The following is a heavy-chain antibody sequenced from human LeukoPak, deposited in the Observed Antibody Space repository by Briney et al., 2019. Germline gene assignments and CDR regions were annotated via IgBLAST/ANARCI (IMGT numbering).Heavy chain of an antibody. D-gene: IGHD5-12*01. CDR3: ARGPRYSGYDYNYYYYYYGMDV. J-gene: IGHJ6*02. CDR1: GGSFSGYY. Sequence: PSETLSLTCAVYGGSFSGYYWSWIRQPPGKGLEWIGEINHSGSTNYNPSLKSRVTISVDTSKNQFSLKLSSVTAADTAVYYCARGPRYSGYDYNYYYYYYGMDVWGQGTTVTVSS. V-gene: IGHV4-34*01. CDR2: INHSGST.